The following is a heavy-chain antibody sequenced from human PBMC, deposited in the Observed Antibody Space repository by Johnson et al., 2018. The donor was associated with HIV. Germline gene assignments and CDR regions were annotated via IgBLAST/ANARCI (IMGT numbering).Heavy chain of an antibody. CDR1: GFIFDDYG. CDR2: INWNGAST. J-gene: IGHJ3*02. Sequence: VQLVESGGGVVRPGGSLRLSCAASGFIFDDYGMSWVRQVPGNGLEWVSGINWNGASTGYADSVTGRFTISRDNAKNTLYLQMNSLRAEDTAVYYCAKNQEVSREDAFDIWGQGTMVTVSS. CDR3: AKNQEVSREDAFDI. V-gene: IGHV3-20*04. D-gene: IGHD3-3*02.